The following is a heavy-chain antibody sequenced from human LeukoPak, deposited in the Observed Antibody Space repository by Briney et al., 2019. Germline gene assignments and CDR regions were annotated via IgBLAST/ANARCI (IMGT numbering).Heavy chain of an antibody. CDR1: GFTFSSYS. Sequence: GGSLRLSCAASGFTFSSYSMNWVRQAPGKGLEWVSSISSSSSYIYYADSVKGRFTISRDNAKNSLYLQMNSLRAEDTAVYYCARDNGDYGGGALDIWGQGIMVTVSS. CDR3: ARDNGDYGGGALDI. V-gene: IGHV3-21*01. D-gene: IGHD4-17*01. CDR2: ISSSSSYI. J-gene: IGHJ3*02.